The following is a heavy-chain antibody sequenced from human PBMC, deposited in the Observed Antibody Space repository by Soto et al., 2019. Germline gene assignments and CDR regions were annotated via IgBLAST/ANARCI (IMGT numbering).Heavy chain of an antibody. J-gene: IGHJ6*02. CDR3: ARGVENIVVVLDVFGYYGMDV. Sequence: QVPLVQSGAEVKKPGASVKVSCKASGYSFTSYAIYWVRQAPGPRLEWMGWINAGNGNTKYSQKLQGRVTFTGDTSASTAHMELSSLRSEDTAVYFCARGVENIVVVLDVFGYYGMDVWGQGTTVTVSS. D-gene: IGHD2-2*01. V-gene: IGHV1-3*01. CDR2: INAGNGNT. CDR1: GYSFTSYA.